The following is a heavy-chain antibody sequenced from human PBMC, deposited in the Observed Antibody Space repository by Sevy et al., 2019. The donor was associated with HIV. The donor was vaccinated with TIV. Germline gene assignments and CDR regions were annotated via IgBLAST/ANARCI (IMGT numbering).Heavy chain of an antibody. D-gene: IGHD4-17*01. Sequence: GESLKISCAASGFTFSSYGMHWVRQAPGKGLEWVAVIWYDGSNKYYADSVKGRFTISRDNSKNTLYLQMNSLRAEDXXXXXXXXXXXTGAFDIWGQGTMVTVSS. CDR2: IWYDGSNK. J-gene: IGHJ3*02. V-gene: IGHV3-33*01. CDR3: XXXXXTGAFDI. CDR1: GFTFSSYG.